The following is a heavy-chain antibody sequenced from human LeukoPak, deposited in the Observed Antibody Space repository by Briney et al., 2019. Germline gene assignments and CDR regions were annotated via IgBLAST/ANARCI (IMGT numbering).Heavy chain of an antibody. V-gene: IGHV3-23*01. CDR2: ISGSGPNT. CDR1: AFTFSNYA. J-gene: IGHJ4*02. D-gene: IGHD4-17*01. CDR3: AIVLYGGPFDY. Sequence: GASLRLSCAASAFTFSNYAMTWVRQAPGKGLEWVSAISGSGPNTYYADSVKGRFTISRDNSKTTLYLQMNSLRADDTALYYCAIVLYGGPFDYWGQGTLVTVSS.